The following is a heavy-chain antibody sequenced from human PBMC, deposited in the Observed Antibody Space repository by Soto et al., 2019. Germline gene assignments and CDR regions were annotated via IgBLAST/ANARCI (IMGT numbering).Heavy chain of an antibody. J-gene: IGHJ5*01. V-gene: IGHV1-46*01. Sequence: QGLLIQSGAEVRRPGATVKISCKASENTFTNFFLHWVRQAPGRSLDWLGMVNPSFGVTKYEQRFQGRLTMTGDTSTSTVFLEVRGRTSNDTALYFCARVTYGDYNFLDSWGHGTLVTVSS. CDR1: ENTFTNFF. D-gene: IGHD4-17*01. CDR3: ARVTYGDYNFLDS. CDR2: VNPSFGVT.